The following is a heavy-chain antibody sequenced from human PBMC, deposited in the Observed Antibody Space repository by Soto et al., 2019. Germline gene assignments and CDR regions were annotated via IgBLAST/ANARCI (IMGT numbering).Heavy chain of an antibody. Sequence: QVQLQESGPGLVKPSQTLSLTCTVSGGSISSGGYYWSWIRQHPGKGLEWIGYIYYSGSTYYYPSLQSRDTITVDKSKNQFSLNLSSVSAAETAVYYCAIKSIAAAGWWFDPWGQGTLVTASS. CDR3: AIKSIAAAGWWFDP. J-gene: IGHJ5*02. CDR1: GGSISSGGYY. V-gene: IGHV4-31*03. D-gene: IGHD6-13*01. CDR2: IYYSGST.